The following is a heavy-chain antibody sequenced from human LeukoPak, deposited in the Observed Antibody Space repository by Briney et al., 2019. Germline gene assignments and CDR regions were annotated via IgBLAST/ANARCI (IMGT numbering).Heavy chain of an antibody. CDR3: APDLYSSGWTIDY. CDR2: INSDGSST. J-gene: IGHJ4*02. D-gene: IGHD6-19*01. CDR1: GFTFSSYW. V-gene: IGHV3-74*01. Sequence: GGSLRLSCAASGFTFSSYWMHWVRQAPGKGLVWVSRINSDGSSTSYADSVKGRFTISRDDAKNTLYLQMNSLRAEDTAVYYCAPDLYSSGWTIDYWGQGTLVTVSS.